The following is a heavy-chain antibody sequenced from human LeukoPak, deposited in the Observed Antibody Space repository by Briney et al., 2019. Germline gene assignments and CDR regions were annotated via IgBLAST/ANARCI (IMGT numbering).Heavy chain of an antibody. Sequence: IPSETLSLTCTVSGGSISSYYWSWIRQPAGKGLEWIGRIYTSGSTNYNPSLKSRVAMSVDTSKNQFSLKLSSVTAADTAVYYCARDSIGLELGAFDIWGQGTMVTVSS. CDR3: ARDSIGLELGAFDI. CDR2: IYTSGST. J-gene: IGHJ3*02. CDR1: GGSISSYY. D-gene: IGHD1-7*01. V-gene: IGHV4-4*07.